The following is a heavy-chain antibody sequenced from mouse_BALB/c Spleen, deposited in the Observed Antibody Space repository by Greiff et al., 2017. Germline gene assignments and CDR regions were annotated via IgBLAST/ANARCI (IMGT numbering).Heavy chain of an antibody. V-gene: IGHV1-5*01. D-gene: IGHD2-14*01. CDR1: GYTFTSYW. J-gene: IGHJ4*01. Sequence: EVQLQQSGTVLARPGASVKMSCKASGYTFTSYWMHWVKQRPGQGLEWIGAIYPGNSDTSYNQKFKGMAKLTAVTSTSTAYMELSSLTNEDSAVYYCTRGDYRYGYAMDYWGQGTSVTVSS. CDR3: TRGDYRYGYAMDY. CDR2: IYPGNSDT.